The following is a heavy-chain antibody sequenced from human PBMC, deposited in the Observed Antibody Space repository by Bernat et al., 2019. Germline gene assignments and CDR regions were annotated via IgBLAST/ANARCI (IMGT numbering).Heavy chain of an antibody. V-gene: IGHV4-39*01. CDR3: ASGVSYYYGSGSYYYYGMDV. CDR2: IHYSGTT. D-gene: IGHD3-10*01. Sequence: QLQLQESGPGLVKPSETLSLTCSISGGSISSNSYYWGWIRQPPGKGLEWIGSIHYSGTTYYNPSLESRLTISVDTSKNQFSLKLSSVTAADTAVYYCASGVSYYYGSGSYYYYGMDVWGQGTTVTVSS. CDR1: GGSISSNSYY. J-gene: IGHJ6*02.